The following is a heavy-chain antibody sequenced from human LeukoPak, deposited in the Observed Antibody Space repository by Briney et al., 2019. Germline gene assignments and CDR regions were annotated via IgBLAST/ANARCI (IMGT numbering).Heavy chain of an antibody. D-gene: IGHD2-2*01. CDR3: ARALVGYCSSTSCYGAFDI. CDR1: GYTFTSYG. Sequence: ASVKVSCKASGYTFTSYGISWVRQAPGQGLEWMGWISAYNGNTNYAQKLQGRVTMTTDTSTSTAYMELRSLRSEDTAVYYCARALVGYCSSTSCYGAFDIWGQGTMVTVSS. J-gene: IGHJ3*02. CDR2: ISAYNGNT. V-gene: IGHV1-18*01.